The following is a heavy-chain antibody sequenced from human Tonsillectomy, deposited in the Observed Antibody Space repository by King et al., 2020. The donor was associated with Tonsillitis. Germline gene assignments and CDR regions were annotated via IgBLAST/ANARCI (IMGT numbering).Heavy chain of an antibody. Sequence: EVQLVESGGGLVTPGGSLRLSCAASGFTFSNAWMNWVSQAPGKELEWVGRIKSKTDGGTTDYAAPVKRRFNISRDDSKNTLYLQMNSLKTEDTAVYYCTTEGGEVATGYFDYWGQGTLVTVSS. CDR1: GFTFSNAW. CDR2: IKSKTDGGTT. V-gene: IGHV3-15*07. D-gene: IGHD5-12*01. CDR3: TTEGGEVATGYFDY. J-gene: IGHJ4*02.